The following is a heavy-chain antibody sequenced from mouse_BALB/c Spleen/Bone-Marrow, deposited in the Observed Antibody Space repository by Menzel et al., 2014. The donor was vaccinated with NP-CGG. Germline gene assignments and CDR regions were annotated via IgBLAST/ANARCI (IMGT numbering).Heavy chain of an antibody. CDR1: GYAFSSYW. Sequence: VQGVESGAELVRPGSSVKISCKASGYAFSSYWMNWVKQRPGQGLEWIGQIYPGDGDTNYNGKFKGKATLTADKSSSRAYMQHRSITSEVSAVYFCARRGYYYGSRYVEYWGQGTTLTVSS. D-gene: IGHD1-1*01. CDR2: IYPGDGDT. CDR3: ARRGYYYGSRYVEY. J-gene: IGHJ2*01. V-gene: IGHV1-80*01.